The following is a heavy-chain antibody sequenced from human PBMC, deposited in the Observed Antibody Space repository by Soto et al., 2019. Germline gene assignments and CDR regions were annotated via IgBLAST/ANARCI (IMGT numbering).Heavy chain of an antibody. J-gene: IGHJ4*02. Sequence: PGGSLRLSCAASGFTFSSYAMHWVRQAPGKGLEWVAVISYDGSNKYYADSVKGRFTISRDNSKNTLYLQMNSLRAEDTAVYYCARDRTRIVVVVAATDYYFDYWCQGTLVTVSS. CDR3: ARDRTRIVVVVAATDYYFDY. D-gene: IGHD2-15*01. CDR1: GFTFSSYA. CDR2: ISYDGSNK. V-gene: IGHV3-30-3*01.